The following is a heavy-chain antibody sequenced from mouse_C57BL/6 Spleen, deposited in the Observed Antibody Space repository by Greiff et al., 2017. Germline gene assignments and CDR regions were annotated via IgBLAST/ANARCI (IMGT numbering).Heavy chain of an antibody. D-gene: IGHD1-1*01. V-gene: IGHV2-2*01. Sequence: QVQLKESGPGLVQPSQSLSITCTVSGFSLTSYGVHWVRQSPGKGLEWLGVIWSGGSTDYTAAFISRLSISKDNSKSQVFFKMNSLQADDTAIYYCARGRIYYYFDYWGQGTTLTVSS. CDR2: IWSGGST. CDR1: GFSLTSYG. J-gene: IGHJ2*01. CDR3: ARGRIYYYFDY.